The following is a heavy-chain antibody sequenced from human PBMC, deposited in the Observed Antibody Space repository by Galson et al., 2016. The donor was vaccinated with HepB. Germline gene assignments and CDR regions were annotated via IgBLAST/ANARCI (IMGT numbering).Heavy chain of an antibody. D-gene: IGHD6-6*01. Sequence: SVKVSCKASGGTFDSYGFHWVRQAPGQGLEWMGGIIPRLGTPHYAQKFQGKITITADESTSTAFMELSSLSAEDTAVYYCAAEYSSSMGAFDIWGQGTMVTVSS. CDR3: AAEYSSSMGAFDI. V-gene: IGHV1-69*13. CDR1: GGTFDSYG. J-gene: IGHJ3*02. CDR2: IIPRLGTP.